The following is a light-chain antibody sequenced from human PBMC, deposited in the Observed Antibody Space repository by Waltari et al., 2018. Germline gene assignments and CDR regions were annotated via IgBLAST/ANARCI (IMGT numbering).Light chain of an antibody. CDR2: EDS. CDR1: SRDVGSYNL. V-gene: IGLV2-23*01. Sequence: QSALTQPASVSGSPGQSITISCTGTSRDVGSYNLVSWYQQHPGKAPKLMIYEDSKRPSGVSKRFSGSESGNTASLTISGLQAEDEANDYCCSYAGSSIWVFGGGTELTVL. CDR3: CSYAGSSIWV. J-gene: IGLJ3*02.